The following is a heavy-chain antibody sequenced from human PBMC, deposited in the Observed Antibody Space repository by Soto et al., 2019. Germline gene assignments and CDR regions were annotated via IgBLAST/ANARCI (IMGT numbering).Heavy chain of an antibody. V-gene: IGHV4-34*01. Sequence: PSETLSLTCAVYGGSFSGYYWSWIRQPPGKGLEWIGEINHSGSTNYNPSLKSRVTISVDTSKNQFSLKLSSVTAADTAVYYCARGSGNVWGSYRYYYYGMDVWGQGTTVTVPS. CDR2: INHSGST. D-gene: IGHD3-16*02. J-gene: IGHJ6*02. CDR3: ARGSGNVWGSYRYYYYGMDV. CDR1: GGSFSGYY.